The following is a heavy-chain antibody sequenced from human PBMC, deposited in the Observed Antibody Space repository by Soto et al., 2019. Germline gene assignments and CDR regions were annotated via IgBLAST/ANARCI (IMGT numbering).Heavy chain of an antibody. CDR3: ARGLGYCSGGSCYRKKAFDI. J-gene: IGHJ3*02. CDR1: GGSFSGYY. V-gene: IGHV4-34*01. Sequence: QVQLQQWGAGLLKPSETLSLTCAVYGGSFSGYYWSWIRQPPGKGLECIGEINHSGSTNYNPSLKSRVTISVDTSKNQFSLKLSSVTAADTAVYYCARGLGYCSGGSCYRKKAFDIWGQGTMVTVSS. CDR2: INHSGST. D-gene: IGHD2-15*01.